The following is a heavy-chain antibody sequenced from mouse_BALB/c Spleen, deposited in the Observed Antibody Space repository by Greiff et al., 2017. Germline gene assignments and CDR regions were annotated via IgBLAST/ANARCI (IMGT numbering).Heavy chain of an antibody. CDR2: ISYSGST. V-gene: IGHV3-2*02. CDR1: GYSITSDYA. CDR3: ARVMANYFDY. J-gene: IGHJ2*01. Sequence: EVHLVESGPGLVKPSQSLSLTCTVTGYSITSDYAWNWIRQFPGNKLEWMGYISYSGSTSYNPSLKSRISITRDTSKNQFFLQLNSVTTEDTATYYCARVMANYFDYWGQGTTLTVSS.